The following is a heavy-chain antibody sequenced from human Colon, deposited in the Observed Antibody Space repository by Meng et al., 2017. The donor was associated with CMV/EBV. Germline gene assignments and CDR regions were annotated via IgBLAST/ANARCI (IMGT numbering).Heavy chain of an antibody. J-gene: IGHJ5*02. V-gene: IGHV3-7*01. CDR3: ARGKDYDFWGGAWFDP. Sequence: GGSLRLSCAASGFTFSSYWMSWVRQAPGKGLEWVANIKQDGSEKYYVDSVKGRFTISRDNAKNSLYLQMNSLRAEDTAVYYCARGKDYDFWGGAWFDPWGQGTLVTVS. CDR1: GFTFSSYW. D-gene: IGHD3-3*01. CDR2: IKQDGSEK.